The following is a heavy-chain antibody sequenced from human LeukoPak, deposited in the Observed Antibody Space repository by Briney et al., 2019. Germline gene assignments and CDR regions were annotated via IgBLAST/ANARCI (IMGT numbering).Heavy chain of an antibody. V-gene: IGHV3-7*01. Sequence: PGGSLRLSCAASGFTLNSYAMGWVRQAPGKGLEWVANIKQDGSEKYYVDSVKGRFTISRDNAKNSLFLQMNSLRAEDTAVYYCARIGGAARLDYWGQGTLVTVSS. CDR1: GFTLNSYA. CDR2: IKQDGSEK. J-gene: IGHJ4*02. D-gene: IGHD6-6*01. CDR3: ARIGGAARLDY.